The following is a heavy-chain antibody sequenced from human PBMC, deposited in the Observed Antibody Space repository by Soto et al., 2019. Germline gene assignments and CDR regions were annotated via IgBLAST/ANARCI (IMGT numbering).Heavy chain of an antibody. V-gene: IGHV3-23*01. CDR1: GFTFSTYA. D-gene: IGHD3-3*01. CDR2: IAAGGENA. CDR3: ADGGEWSFNFVY. J-gene: IGHJ4*02. Sequence: EVQLLESGGGLVQPGGSLRLSCAASGFTFSTYAMSWVRQAPGKGLEWVSGIAAGGENAYHPDSVKGRFTISRDNSKNTLYLQMNNLRAEDTAVYYCADGGEWSFNFVYWGQGTLVTVSS.